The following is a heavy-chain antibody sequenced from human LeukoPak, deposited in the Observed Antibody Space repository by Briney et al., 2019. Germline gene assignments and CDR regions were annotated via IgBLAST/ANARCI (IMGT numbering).Heavy chain of an antibody. CDR1: GFTFSTYA. CDR3: AKDPVIGAPHVFDI. V-gene: IGHV3-23*01. CDR2: ISGGVSIKT. Sequence: GSLRLSCAASGFTFSTYAMSWVRQAPGKGLEWVSAISGGVSIKTYYADSVKGRFTISRDNSMNTLHLQMNSLRDDDTAIYYCAKDPVIGAPHVFDIWGQGTMVTVSS. J-gene: IGHJ3*02.